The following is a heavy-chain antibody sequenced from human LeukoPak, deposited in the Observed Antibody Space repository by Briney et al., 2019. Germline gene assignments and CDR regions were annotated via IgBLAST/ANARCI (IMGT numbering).Heavy chain of an antibody. D-gene: IGHD5-12*01. Sequence: ASVKVSCKVSRYTLTELSMHWVRQAPGKGLEWMGGFDPEDGETIYAQKFQGRVTMTRDMATSTDYMEVSSLRSEDTAVYYCARDNSVGDSAWWFDPWGQGTLVTVSS. V-gene: IGHV1-24*01. CDR1: RYTLTELS. CDR2: FDPEDGET. J-gene: IGHJ5*02. CDR3: ARDNSVGDSAWWFDP.